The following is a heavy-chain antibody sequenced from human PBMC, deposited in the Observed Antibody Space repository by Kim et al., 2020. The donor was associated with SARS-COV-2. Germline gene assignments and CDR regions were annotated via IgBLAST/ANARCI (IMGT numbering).Heavy chain of an antibody. J-gene: IGHJ5*02. V-gene: IGHV4-34*01. Sequence: SETLSLTCAVYGGSFSGYYWSWIRQPPGKGLEWIGEINHSGSTNYNPSLKSRVTISVDTSKNQFSLKLSSVTAADTAVYYCARRAVAGTTPNWFDPWGQRTLVTVSS. D-gene: IGHD6-19*01. CDR3: ARRAVAGTTPNWFDP. CDR2: INHSGST. CDR1: GGSFSGYY.